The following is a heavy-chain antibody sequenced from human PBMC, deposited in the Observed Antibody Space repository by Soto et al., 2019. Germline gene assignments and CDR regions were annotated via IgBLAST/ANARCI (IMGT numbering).Heavy chain of an antibody. Sequence: GSLRLSCVGSGFTFRYFWMSWVRQAPGGGVEWVARIKFNGIETQYTDSVKGRFTISRDNADNSAYLQMNSLRGEDTAMYYCARDSGYGSVDSVDHYFDYWGRGTLVTVSS. J-gene: IGHJ4*02. CDR2: IKFNGIET. CDR3: ARDSGYGSVDSVDHYFDY. D-gene: IGHD3-10*01. V-gene: IGHV3-7*01. CDR1: GFTFRYFW.